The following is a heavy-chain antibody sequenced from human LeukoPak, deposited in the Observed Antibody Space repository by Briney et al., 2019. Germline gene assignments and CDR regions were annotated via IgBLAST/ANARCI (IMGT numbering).Heavy chain of an antibody. V-gene: IGHV3-23*01. CDR2: TSGSGDNT. D-gene: IGHD1-26*01. J-gene: IGHJ6*01. CDR3: AKMKGHPLPKYYMDV. CDR1: GFTLSGFA. Sequence: GGSLRLSCAASGFTLSGFAMSWVRRTPGKGLEWVSGTSGSGDNTLYADSVKGRFTISRDNSENTLYLEMNSLRAEDTAIYYCAKMKGHPLPKYYMDVWGQGTTVTVSS.